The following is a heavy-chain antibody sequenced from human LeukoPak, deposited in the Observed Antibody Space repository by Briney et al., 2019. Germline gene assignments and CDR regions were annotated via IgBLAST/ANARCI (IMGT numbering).Heavy chain of an antibody. Sequence: GASVKLSCTASGGTFSSYAISWVRHAPGQGLEWMGGIIPIFGTANHAQKFQGRVTITADESTSTAYMELSSLRSEDTAVYYCASTGSFIVVVPATYAFDIWGQGTMVTVSS. CDR1: GGTFSSYA. CDR3: ASTGSFIVVVPATYAFDI. D-gene: IGHD2-2*01. V-gene: IGHV1-69*13. J-gene: IGHJ3*02. CDR2: IIPIFGTA.